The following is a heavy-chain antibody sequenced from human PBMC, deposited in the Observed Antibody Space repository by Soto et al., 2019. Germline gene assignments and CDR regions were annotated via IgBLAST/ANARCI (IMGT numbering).Heavy chain of an antibody. CDR3: AKHDFWTLYNTGLDS. D-gene: IGHD3-3*01. Sequence: GGSLRLSCAASGFTFSNYAMTWVRQAPGKGLEWVSGLNGSGGSTSSADSVKGRFTISRDNFKNILYLQMNSLRAEDTAVYYCAKHDFWTLYNTGLDSWGQGTLVTVSS. V-gene: IGHV3-23*01. CDR1: GFTFSNYA. CDR2: LNGSGGST. J-gene: IGHJ4*02.